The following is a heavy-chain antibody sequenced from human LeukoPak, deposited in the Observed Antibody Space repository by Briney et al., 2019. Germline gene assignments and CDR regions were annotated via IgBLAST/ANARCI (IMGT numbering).Heavy chain of an antibody. CDR1: GGSISSGGYY. CDR3: ARVSVWEYYFDY. Sequence: SETLSLTCTVSGGSISSGGYYWSWIRQHPGKGLEWIGYIYYSGSTYYNPSLKSRVTISVDTSKNQFSLKLSSETAADTAVYYCARVSVWEYYFDYWGQGTLVTVSS. CDR2: IYYSGST. D-gene: IGHD1-26*01. V-gene: IGHV4-31*03. J-gene: IGHJ4*02.